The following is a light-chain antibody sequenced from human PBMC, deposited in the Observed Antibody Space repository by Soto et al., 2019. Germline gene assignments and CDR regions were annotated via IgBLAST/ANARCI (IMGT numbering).Light chain of an antibody. CDR2: DAS. J-gene: IGKJ1*01. CDR1: QSVAKNY. V-gene: IGKV3-20*01. CDR3: HQYASSPQT. Sequence: EIVLTQSPGTLSLSPGERATLSCRASQSVAKNYLAWYQQEAGQAPRLLIYDASSRATGIPDRFSGSGSGTDITLTISRLEPEDFAVYYCHQYASSPQTFGQGTKVEIK.